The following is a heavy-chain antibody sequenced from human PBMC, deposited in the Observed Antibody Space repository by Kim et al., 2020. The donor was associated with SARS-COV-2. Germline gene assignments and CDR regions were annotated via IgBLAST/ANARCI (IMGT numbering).Heavy chain of an antibody. Sequence: GGSLRLSCAASGFTFSSYWMHWVRQVPGKGLVWVSRINDDGSSTSYADSVKGRFTISRDNAKNTLYLQMNSLRDEDTAVYYCAREESWLQPADWGQGTL. D-gene: IGHD5-12*01. CDR3: AREESWLQPAD. V-gene: IGHV3-74*01. CDR2: INDDGSST. CDR1: GFTFSSYW. J-gene: IGHJ4*02.